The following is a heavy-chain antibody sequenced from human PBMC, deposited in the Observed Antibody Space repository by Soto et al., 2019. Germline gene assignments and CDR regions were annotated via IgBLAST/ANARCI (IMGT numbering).Heavy chain of an antibody. V-gene: IGHV3-23*01. Sequence: VQLLESGGGLAQPGGSLRLSCAASGFSYNSYALSWVRQAPGKGLEWVSSISGGGGDTSYADSVRGRFTISRDNSRNTLYLQLNSLRAEDAALYYCVRSFTWYSEADYWGQGTLVTASS. CDR1: GFSYNSYA. J-gene: IGHJ4*02. CDR3: VRSFTWYSEADY. D-gene: IGHD2-21*02. CDR2: ISGGGGDT.